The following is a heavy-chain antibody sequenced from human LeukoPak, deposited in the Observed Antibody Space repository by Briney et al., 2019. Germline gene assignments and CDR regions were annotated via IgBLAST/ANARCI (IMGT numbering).Heavy chain of an antibody. J-gene: IGHJ4*02. CDR1: GYTFINYG. CDR3: ARDLDQYNGRFGGFGHDF. D-gene: IGHD3-10*01. V-gene: IGHV1-18*01. CDR2: ISAYNGNT. Sequence: ASVKVSCKASGYTFINYGINWVRQAPGQGLEWMGWISAYNGNTNYAQSLQGRVTMTTDTSTSTVYMEMRSLTSDDTAVYYCARDLDQYNGRFGGFGHDFWGQGTLVAVSS.